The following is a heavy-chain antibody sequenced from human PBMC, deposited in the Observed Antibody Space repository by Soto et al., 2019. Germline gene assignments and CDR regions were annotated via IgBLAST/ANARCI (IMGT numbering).Heavy chain of an antibody. J-gene: IGHJ4*02. CDR3: ARQIYDSDTGPNFQYYFDS. CDR1: GYSFAGYW. Sequence: GESLKISCKGSGYSFAGYWITWVRQKPGKGLEWMGRIDPSDSQAYYSPSFRGHVTISVTKSITTVFLQWSSLRASDTAMYYCARQIYDSDTGPNFQYYFDSWGQGTPVTVSS. CDR2: IDPSDSQA. V-gene: IGHV5-10-1*01. D-gene: IGHD3-22*01.